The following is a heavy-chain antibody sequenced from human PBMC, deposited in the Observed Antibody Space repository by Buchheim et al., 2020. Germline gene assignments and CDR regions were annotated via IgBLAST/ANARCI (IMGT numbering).Heavy chain of an antibody. CDR2: IWYVGSDK. Sequence: QVQLVESGGGVVQPGRSLRLSCAASGFTFSNYGMHWVRQAPGKGLEWVALIWYVGSDKYYADSVKGRFAISRDNSKNTLYLQMNSLRVEDTAVYYCAREMSFDYWGQGTL. V-gene: IGHV3-33*01. J-gene: IGHJ4*02. CDR3: AREMSFDY. CDR1: GFTFSNYG.